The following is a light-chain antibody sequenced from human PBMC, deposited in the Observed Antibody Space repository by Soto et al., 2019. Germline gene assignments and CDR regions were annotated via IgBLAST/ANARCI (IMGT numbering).Light chain of an antibody. V-gene: IGKV4-1*01. J-gene: IGKJ4*01. CDR1: QSVLFSSNNKNY. Sequence: DIVMTQFPDSLAVSLGERATINCKSSQSVLFSSNNKNYLAWYQQKPGQPPKLLIYWASTRESGVPDRFSGSGSGTDFTLTISSLQAEDVAVYYCQQHYSTPLTFGGGTKVEIK. CDR3: QQHYSTPLT. CDR2: WAS.